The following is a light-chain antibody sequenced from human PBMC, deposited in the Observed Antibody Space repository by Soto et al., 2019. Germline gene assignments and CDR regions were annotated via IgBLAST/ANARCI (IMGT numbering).Light chain of an antibody. Sequence: EIVMTQSPATLSVSPGERATLSCRASQSVSSNLAWYQQKPGQAPRLLIYGASTRATGIPARFSGSGSGTEFTPTISSLQSEDFAVYYCQQYNNWPGITFGQGTRLEIK. CDR1: QSVSSN. J-gene: IGKJ5*01. V-gene: IGKV3-15*01. CDR2: GAS. CDR3: QQYNNWPGIT.